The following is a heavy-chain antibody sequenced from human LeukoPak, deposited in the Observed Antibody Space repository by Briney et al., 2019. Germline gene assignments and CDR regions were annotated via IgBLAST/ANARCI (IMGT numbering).Heavy chain of an antibody. V-gene: IGHV3-23*01. CDR3: AKAYSSGWYLLVDYFDY. CDR2: ISGSGGST. D-gene: IGHD6-19*01. J-gene: IGHJ4*02. CDR1: GFTFSSYS. Sequence: GGSLRLSCAASGFTFSSYSMNWVRQAPGKGLEWVSAISGSGGSTYYADSVKGRFTISRDNSKNTLYLQMNSLRAEDTAVYYCAKAYSSGWYLLVDYFDYWGQGTLVTVSS.